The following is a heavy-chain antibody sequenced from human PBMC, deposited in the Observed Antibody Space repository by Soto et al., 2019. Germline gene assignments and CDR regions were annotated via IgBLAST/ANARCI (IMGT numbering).Heavy chain of an antibody. Sequence: SETLSLTCTVSGGSISSYYWSWIRQPPGKGLEWIGYIYYSGSTNYNPSLKSRVTISVDTSKNQFSLKLSSVTAADTAVYYCARSDCSGGSCYLNWFDPWGQGTLVTVSS. CDR2: IYYSGST. V-gene: IGHV4-59*01. J-gene: IGHJ5*02. CDR1: GGSISSYY. CDR3: ARSDCSGGSCYLNWFDP. D-gene: IGHD2-15*01.